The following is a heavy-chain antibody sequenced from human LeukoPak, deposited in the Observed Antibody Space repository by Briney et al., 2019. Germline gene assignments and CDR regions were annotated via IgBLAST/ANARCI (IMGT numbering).Heavy chain of an antibody. V-gene: IGHV4-30-4*01. Sequence: SETLSLTCTVSGGSISSGDYSWSWIRQPPGKGLEWIGYIYYSGSTYYNPSLKSRVTISVDTSKNQFSLKLGSVTAADTAVYYCARAIGYCSGGSCPYWYFDLWGRGTLVTVSS. CDR1: GGSISSGDYS. D-gene: IGHD2-15*01. J-gene: IGHJ2*01. CDR2: IYYSGST. CDR3: ARAIGYCSGGSCPYWYFDL.